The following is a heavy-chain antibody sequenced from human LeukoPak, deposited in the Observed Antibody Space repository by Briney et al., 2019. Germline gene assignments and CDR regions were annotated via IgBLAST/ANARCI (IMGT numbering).Heavy chain of an antibody. V-gene: IGHV3-48*03. CDR3: ARDAYSYFDY. CDR1: GFTFSSYE. Sequence: GGSLRLSCAASGFTFSSYEVNWVRQAPGKGLEWVSYISSSGSTIYYADSVKGRFTISRDNAKNSLYLQMNSLRAEDTAVYYCARDAYSYFDYWGQGTLVTVSS. CDR2: ISSSGSTI. D-gene: IGHD3-16*01. J-gene: IGHJ4*02.